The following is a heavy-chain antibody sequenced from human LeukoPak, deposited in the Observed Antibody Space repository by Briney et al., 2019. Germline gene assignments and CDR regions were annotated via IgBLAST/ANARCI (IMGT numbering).Heavy chain of an antibody. D-gene: IGHD3/OR15-3a*01. J-gene: IGHJ4*02. Sequence: GGSLRLSCAVSRINFNSYWMTWVRQAPGKGLEWVANIKQDGSDTYYIDSVKGRFSISRDNAKNSLYLQMNSLRAEDTAVYYCARALSDFWTGYFFDSWGQGTLVTVSS. CDR3: ARALSDFWTGYFFDS. CDR1: RINFNSYW. CDR2: IKQDGSDT. V-gene: IGHV3-7*01.